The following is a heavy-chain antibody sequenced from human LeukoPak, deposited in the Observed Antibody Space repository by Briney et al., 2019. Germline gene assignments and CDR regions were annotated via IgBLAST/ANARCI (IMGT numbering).Heavy chain of an antibody. CDR3: VRGGPSTWS. D-gene: IGHD2-15*01. J-gene: IGHJ5*02. Sequence: QPGGSLRLSCAASGFTFSSYWMHWVRQAPGKGLVWVSRINSDGSSTSYADSVRGRFTISRDDAKNTVYLQMNNLRAEDTAVYYCVRGGPSTWSWGQGTLVTVSS. CDR2: INSDGSST. V-gene: IGHV3-74*01. CDR1: GFTFSSYW.